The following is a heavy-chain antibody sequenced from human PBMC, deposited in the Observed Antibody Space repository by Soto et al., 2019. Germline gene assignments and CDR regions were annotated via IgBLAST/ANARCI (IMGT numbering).Heavy chain of an antibody. CDR2: IIHIFGTA. J-gene: IGHJ6*02. V-gene: IGHV1-69*13. D-gene: IGHD3-10*01. Sequence: ASVKVSCKASGGTFSSYAISLVRQAPGQGIEWIEEIIHIFGTANYAQNLKGRVTITADESTSKAYRELSSLRSEETAVYFCASRGIHRYYYGSGSYYGYYYYGMDVWGQGTMVTVSS. CDR1: GGTFSSYA. CDR3: ASRGIHRYYYGSGSYYGYYYYGMDV.